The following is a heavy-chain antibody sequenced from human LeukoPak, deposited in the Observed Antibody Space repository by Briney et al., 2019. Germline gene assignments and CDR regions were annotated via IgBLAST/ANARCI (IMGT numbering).Heavy chain of an antibody. CDR1: GGSISSSGYY. Sequence: SETLSLTCTVSGGSISSSGYYWSWIRQPPGEGLEWIGYIYYSGSTNYNPSLKSRVTISVDTSKNQFSLKLSSVTAADTAVYYCVRSGYSYGSYYYYYYMDVWGKGTTVTVSS. J-gene: IGHJ6*03. D-gene: IGHD5-18*01. V-gene: IGHV4-61*08. CDR2: IYYSGST. CDR3: VRSGYSYGSYYYYYYMDV.